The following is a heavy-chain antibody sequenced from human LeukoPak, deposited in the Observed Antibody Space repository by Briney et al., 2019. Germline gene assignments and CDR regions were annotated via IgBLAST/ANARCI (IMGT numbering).Heavy chain of an antibody. CDR3: ARDLLDPSYYYYGMDV. CDR2: IYYSGST. J-gene: IGHJ6*02. Sequence: PSETLSLTCTVSGGSISSGGYYWSWIRQHPGKGLEWIGYIYYSGSTYYNPSLKSRVTISVDTSKNQFSLKLSSVTAADTAVYYCARDLLDPSYYYYGMDVWGQGTTVTVSS. D-gene: IGHD1-1*01. CDR1: GGSISSGGYY. V-gene: IGHV4-31*03.